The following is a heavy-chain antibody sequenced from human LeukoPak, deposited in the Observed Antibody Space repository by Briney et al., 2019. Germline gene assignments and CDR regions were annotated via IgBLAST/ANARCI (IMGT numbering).Heavy chain of an antibody. V-gene: IGHV3-23*01. CDR3: ATRLHLGARYAFDI. CDR1: GFTFSSYA. D-gene: IGHD2-21*02. CDR2: ISGSGGST. Sequence: GGSPRLSCAASGFTFSSYAMSWVRQAPGKGLEWVSAISGSGGSTYYADSVKGWFTISRDNSKNTLYLQMNSLRAEDTAVYYCATRLHLGARYAFDIWGQGTMVTVSS. J-gene: IGHJ3*02.